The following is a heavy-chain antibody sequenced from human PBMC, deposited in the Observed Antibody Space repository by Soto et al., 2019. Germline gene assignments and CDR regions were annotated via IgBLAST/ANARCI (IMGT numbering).Heavy chain of an antibody. D-gene: IGHD6-19*01. CDR1: GGSISGYY. CDR2: IYYTGST. J-gene: IGHJ3*02. CDR3: ARSIPSGIYSSGWYAPFDI. V-gene: IGHV4-59*01. Sequence: SETLSLTCTVSGGSISGYYWSWIRQPPGKGLEWIGYIYYTGSTNYNPSLKSRVTIPVDTTKYHFSLKLSSVTAADTAIYYCARSIPSGIYSSGWYAPFDIWGQGTMVTVSS.